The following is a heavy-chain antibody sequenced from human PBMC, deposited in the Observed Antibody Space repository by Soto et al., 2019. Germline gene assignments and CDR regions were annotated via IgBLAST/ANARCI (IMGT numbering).Heavy chain of an antibody. J-gene: IGHJ4*02. CDR3: AKGVRGAATTGTAGGYYFDT. CDR1: GFTFSGSA. CDR2: IRNKANSYAT. D-gene: IGHD1-7*01. Sequence: EVQLVESGGGLVQPGGSLKLSCAASGFTFSGSALHWVRQASGKGLEWVGRIRNKANSYATAYAASVKGRFTISRDDSKNTAFLQMNSLKTEDTALYYCAKGVRGAATTGTAGGYYFDTWGQGTLVTVSS. V-gene: IGHV3-73*02.